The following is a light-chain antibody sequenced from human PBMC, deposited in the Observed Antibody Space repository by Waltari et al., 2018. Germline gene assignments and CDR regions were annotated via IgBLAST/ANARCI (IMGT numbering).Light chain of an antibody. CDR1: QSVSSY. CDR2: SAS. CDR3: YQHSSGYS. V-gene: IGKV3-11*01. Sequence: VILTQSPATQSLSPGERATLSCRASQSVSSYLAWYQQKPGQAPRLLIHSASSRATGIPDRFSGSGSGTEFTLTISSLEPEDVGVYHCYQHSSGYSFGQGTKVEIK. J-gene: IGKJ2*03.